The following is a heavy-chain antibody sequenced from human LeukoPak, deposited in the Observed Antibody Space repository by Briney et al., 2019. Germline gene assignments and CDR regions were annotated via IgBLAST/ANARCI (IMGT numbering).Heavy chain of an antibody. CDR1: GFTFNIYA. CDR3: AKDATSGNSMWDHFAS. CDR2: VGGGPDI. D-gene: IGHD1-26*01. Sequence: GGSLRLSCVASGFTFNIYAMSGVHQAPGKGLEGVAGVGGGPDIHYADSVKGRLTASRDDSKNTLYLHMSSLRVEDTAIYFCAKDATSGNSMWDHFASWGQGTLVTVST. V-gene: IGHV3-23*01. J-gene: IGHJ4*02.